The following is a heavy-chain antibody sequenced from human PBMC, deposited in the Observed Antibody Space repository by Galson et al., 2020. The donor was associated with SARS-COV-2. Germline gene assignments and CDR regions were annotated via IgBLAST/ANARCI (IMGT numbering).Heavy chain of an antibody. D-gene: IGHD3-22*01. V-gene: IGHV4-39*01. Sequence: ENSETLSLTCTVSGGSISSSSYYWGWIRQPPGKGLEWIGSIYYSGSTYYNPSLKSRVTISVDTSKNQYSLKLSSVTAADTAVYYCASQYYHDEGWFDPWGQGTLVTVSS. CDR2: IYYSGST. CDR3: ASQYYHDEGWFDP. J-gene: IGHJ5*02. CDR1: GGSISSSSYY.